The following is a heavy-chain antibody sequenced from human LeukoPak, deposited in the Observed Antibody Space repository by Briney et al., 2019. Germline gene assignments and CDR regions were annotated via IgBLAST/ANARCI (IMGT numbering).Heavy chain of an antibody. J-gene: IGHJ2*01. D-gene: IGHD1-26*01. V-gene: IGHV4-39*01. CDR3: ARGPADGATQSGGWYFDL. CDR2: IYYSGST. Sequence: PSETLSLTCTVSGGSISSSGYYWGWIRQPPGKGLEWNGGIYYSGSTYYNPSLKSRVTISVDTSKNQFSLKLSSVTAADTAVYYCARGPADGATQSGGWYFDLWGRGTLVTVSS. CDR1: GGSISSSGYY.